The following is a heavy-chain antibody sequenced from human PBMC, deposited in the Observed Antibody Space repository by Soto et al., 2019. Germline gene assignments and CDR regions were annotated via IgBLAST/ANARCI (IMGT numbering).Heavy chain of an antibody. CDR1: GYTFTGYY. D-gene: IGHD2-2*01. CDR3: ARDAIESYYYYGMDV. V-gene: IGHV1-2*04. CDR2: INPNSGGT. Sequence: ASVKVSCKASGYTFTGYYMHWVRQAPGQGLEWMGWINPNSGGTNYAQKFQGWVTMTRDTSISTAYMELSRLRSDDTAVYYCARDAIESYYYYGMDVWGQGTTVTVSS. J-gene: IGHJ6*02.